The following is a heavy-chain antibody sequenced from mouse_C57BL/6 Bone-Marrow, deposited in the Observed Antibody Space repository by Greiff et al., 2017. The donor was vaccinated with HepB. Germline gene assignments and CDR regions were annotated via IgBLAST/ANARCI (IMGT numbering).Heavy chain of an antibody. CDR1: GYAFSSSW. CDR2: IYPGDGDT. V-gene: IGHV1-82*01. D-gene: IGHD2-3*01. CDR3: ARSFYDCYYY. Sequence: VQLQQSGPELVKPGASVKISCKASGYAFSSSWMNWVKQRPGKGLEWIGRIYPGDGDTNYNGKFKGKATLTADKSSSTAYMQLSSLTSEDSAVYFCARSFYDCYYYWGQGTTLTVSS. J-gene: IGHJ2*01.